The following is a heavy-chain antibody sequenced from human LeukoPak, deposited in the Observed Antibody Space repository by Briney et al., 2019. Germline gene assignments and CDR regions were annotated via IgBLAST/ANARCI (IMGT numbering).Heavy chain of an antibody. Sequence: PSETLSLTCAVYGGSFSGYYWSWIRQPPGKGLEWIGEINHSGSTNYNPSLKSRVTISVDTSKNQFSLQLSSVTAADTAVYYCARGVGLWFGEPNPFDFWGQGTLVTVSS. V-gene: IGHV4-34*01. D-gene: IGHD3-10*01. CDR2: INHSGST. CDR1: GGSFSGYY. CDR3: ARGVGLWFGEPNPFDF. J-gene: IGHJ4*02.